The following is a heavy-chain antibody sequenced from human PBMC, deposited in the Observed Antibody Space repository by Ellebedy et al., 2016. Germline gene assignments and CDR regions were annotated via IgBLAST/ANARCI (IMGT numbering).Heavy chain of an antibody. CDR3: RQGHYFDQ. J-gene: IGHJ4*02. Sequence: GGSLRLSXATSGLPFRNFFMSWVRQTPGKGLEWVATISAGGDNTFFADSVKGRFTISRDNSKNTLYLQMNNLRVEDTALYYCRQGHYFDQWGQGTLVTVSS. CDR2: ISAGGDNT. CDR1: GLPFRNFF. V-gene: IGHV3-23*01.